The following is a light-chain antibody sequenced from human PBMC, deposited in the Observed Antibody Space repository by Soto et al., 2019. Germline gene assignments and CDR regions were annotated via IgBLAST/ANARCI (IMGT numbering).Light chain of an antibody. J-gene: IGKJ1*01. CDR2: WAS. CDR3: QQYYSTPPM. Sequence: DIVMTQSPDSLAVSLGERATINCKSSQSVLYSSNNKNYLAWYQQKPGQPPKLLIYWASTRESGVPDRFSGSGSGTDFTLTISSLQAQDVAVYYCQQYYSTPPMFGQGTKVVIK. V-gene: IGKV4-1*01. CDR1: QSVLYSSNNKNY.